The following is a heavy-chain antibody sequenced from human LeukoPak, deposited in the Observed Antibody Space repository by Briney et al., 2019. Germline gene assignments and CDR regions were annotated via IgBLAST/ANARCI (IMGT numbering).Heavy chain of an antibody. CDR2: ICSGGST. Sequence: GGSLRLSCAASGFTVSSNYMSWVRQAPGKGLEWVSVICSGGSTYYTDSVKGRFTISRDNSKNTLYLQMNSLRAEDTAVYYCARQSSGWFFDYWGQGTLVTVSS. J-gene: IGHJ4*02. D-gene: IGHD6-19*01. CDR3: ARQSSGWFFDY. V-gene: IGHV3-53*01. CDR1: GFTVSSNY.